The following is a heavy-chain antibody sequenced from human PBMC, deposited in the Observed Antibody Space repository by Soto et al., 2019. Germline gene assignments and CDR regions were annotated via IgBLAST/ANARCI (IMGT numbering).Heavy chain of an antibody. CDR2: IYWDDDK. J-gene: IGHJ1*01. CDR3: AHRGYYYDSSGYYSAAEYFQH. V-gene: IGHV2-5*02. Sequence: QITLKESGPTLVKPTQTLTLTCTFSGFSLSTSGVGVGWIRQPPGKALEWLALIYWDDDKRYSPSLKSRLTNTKDTSKHQVVLTMTHMDPVDTATYYCAHRGYYYDSSGYYSAAEYFQHWGQGTLVTVSS. CDR1: GFSLSTSGVG. D-gene: IGHD3-22*01.